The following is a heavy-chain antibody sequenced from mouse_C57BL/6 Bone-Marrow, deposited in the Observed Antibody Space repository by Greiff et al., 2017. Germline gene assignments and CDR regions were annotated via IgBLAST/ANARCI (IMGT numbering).Heavy chain of an antibody. CDR1: GFTFSDYG. CDR3: AVYYYGSRRYFDV. CDR2: ISSGSSTI. D-gene: IGHD1-1*01. J-gene: IGHJ1*03. Sequence: EVQLVESGGGLVKPGGSLKLSCAASGFTFSDYGMHWVRQAPEKGLEWVAYISSGSSTIYYADTVKGRFPISRNNAKNTLFLQMTSLRSEDTAMYYCAVYYYGSRRYFDVWGTGTTVTVSS. V-gene: IGHV5-17*01.